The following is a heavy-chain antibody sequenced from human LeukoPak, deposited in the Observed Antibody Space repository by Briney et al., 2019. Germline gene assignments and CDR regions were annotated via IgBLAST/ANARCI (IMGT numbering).Heavy chain of an antibody. J-gene: IGHJ4*02. Sequence: ASVKVSCKASGGTFSSYAISWVRQAPGQGLEWMGRIIPIFGTANYAQKFQGRVTITTDESTSTAYMELSSLRSEDTAVYYCARDDAVAGSRGINYWGQGTLVTVSS. CDR3: ARDDAVAGSRGINY. D-gene: IGHD6-19*01. CDR2: IIPIFGTA. V-gene: IGHV1-69*05. CDR1: GGTFSSYA.